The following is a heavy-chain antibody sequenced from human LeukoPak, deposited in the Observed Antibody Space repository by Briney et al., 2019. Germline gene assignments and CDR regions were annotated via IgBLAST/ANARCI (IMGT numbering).Heavy chain of an antibody. V-gene: IGHV3-30*01. CDR3: ARDGGLNTTFDY. D-gene: IGHD2-15*01. Sequence: GGSLRLSCATSGFTFSIYAMHRVRQAPGKGLDGLAVISYDGSNKYYADSVKGRFTISRDNSKNPLYLQMNSMRAEATAVYYCARDGGLNTTFDYWGQGTLVTVSS. CDR2: ISYDGSNK. J-gene: IGHJ4*02. CDR1: GFTFSIYA.